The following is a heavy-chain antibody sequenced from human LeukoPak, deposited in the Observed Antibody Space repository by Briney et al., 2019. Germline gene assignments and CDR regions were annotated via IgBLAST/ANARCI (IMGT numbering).Heavy chain of an antibody. Sequence: PGGSLRLSCAASRFIFTNYAMNWVRQAPGKGLEWVSGISVSGDRTYYADSVKGRFTISRDNSKNTVSLQMSSLRAEDTALYYCAKDITGALNFVEAFDIWGQGTMVTVSS. D-gene: IGHD1-7*01. CDR2: ISVSGDRT. V-gene: IGHV3-23*01. CDR1: RFIFTNYA. J-gene: IGHJ3*02. CDR3: AKDITGALNFVEAFDI.